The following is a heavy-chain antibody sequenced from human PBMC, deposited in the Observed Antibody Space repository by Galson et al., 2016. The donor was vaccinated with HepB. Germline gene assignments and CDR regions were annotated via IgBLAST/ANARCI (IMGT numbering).Heavy chain of an antibody. CDR3: ARAVDSPLEVHFDC. J-gene: IGHJ4*02. Sequence: SLRLSCAASGFTFSDYYMSWIRQAPGKGLESVSYISASSGYRHYADTVKGRFTISRDNAKNPLYLQLNSLRAEDTPVYSCARAVDSPLEVHFDCWGQGTLVTVSS. D-gene: IGHD1-1*01. CDR1: GFTFSDYY. V-gene: IGHV3-11*06. CDR2: ISASSGYR.